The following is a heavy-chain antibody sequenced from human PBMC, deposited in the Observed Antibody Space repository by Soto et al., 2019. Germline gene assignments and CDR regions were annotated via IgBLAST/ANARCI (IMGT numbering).Heavy chain of an antibody. CDR1: GFTFSMYS. J-gene: IGHJ6*02. CDR2: IPQDGVDG. D-gene: IGHD2-21*02. V-gene: IGHV3-7*03. CDR3: ARDHLILPAHDFFYGSDV. Sequence: GSLRLSCEVSGFTFSMYSMSWVRQSPGKGLEWVAKIPQDGVDGHYADSVKGRFTISRDNGKNSLYLQLNNLRAENTAVYYCARDHLILPAHDFFYGSDVWGRGATVTVSS.